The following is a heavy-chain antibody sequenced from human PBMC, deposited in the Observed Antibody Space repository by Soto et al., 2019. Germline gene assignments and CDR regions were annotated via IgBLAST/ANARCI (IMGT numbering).Heavy chain of an antibody. J-gene: IGHJ6*02. D-gene: IGHD6-25*01. CDR1: GGTFNNFA. CDR2: IMPVFHTT. Sequence: QVQLVQSGAEVKKPGSSVKVSCLASGGTFNNFAFTWVRQAPGQGLEWLGGIMPVFHTTNIAQTFQDRITVTADDFTTTVYMEMTSLRYDDTAVYYCATATISPVSATLYHYGMDVWGQGTTVTVSS. CDR3: ATATISPVSATLYHYGMDV. V-gene: IGHV1-69*01.